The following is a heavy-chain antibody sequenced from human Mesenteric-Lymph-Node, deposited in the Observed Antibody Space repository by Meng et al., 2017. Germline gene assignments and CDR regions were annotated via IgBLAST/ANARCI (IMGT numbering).Heavy chain of an antibody. Sequence: VPTGEFWGRVVQPWRSLRPSFAPSGFPFSTYAMHWVRQAPGKGLEWVAAISSDGSTKYYADSVKGRFTISRDNSKNTLYLQMNSLRAEDTAVYYCARDRAVRGVIIPFDPWGQGTLVTVSS. D-gene: IGHD3-10*01. CDR2: ISSDGSTK. CDR1: GFPFSTYA. CDR3: ARDRAVRGVIIPFDP. J-gene: IGHJ5*02. V-gene: IGHV3-30*01.